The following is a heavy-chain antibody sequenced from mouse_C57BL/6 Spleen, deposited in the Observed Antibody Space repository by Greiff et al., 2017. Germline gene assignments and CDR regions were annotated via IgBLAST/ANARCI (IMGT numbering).Heavy chain of an antibody. J-gene: IGHJ4*01. D-gene: IGHD2-3*01. CDR2: IDPANGNT. V-gene: IGHV14-3*01. CDR3: ARLGGYFAEDY. CDR1: GFNFKNTY. Sequence: VQLQQSVAELVRPGASVKLSCTASGFNFKNTYMHWVKQRPGQGLEWIGRIDPANGNTNYDPKFQGKATITADTSSNTAYLQLSSLTSEDTAIYYCARLGGYFAEDYWGQGTSVTVSS.